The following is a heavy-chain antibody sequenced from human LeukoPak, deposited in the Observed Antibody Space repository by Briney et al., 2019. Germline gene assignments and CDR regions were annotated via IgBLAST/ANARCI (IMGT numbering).Heavy chain of an antibody. CDR3: AKRDTSGYHYFDY. Sequence: GGSLRLSCAGSGFTFRNYAMSWVRQAPGKGLEWVSVISRGGGSTYYPDSVKGRFTISRDNSKDTVHLQMNSLRAEDTAVYYCAKRDTSGYHYFDYWGQGTLVTVSS. J-gene: IGHJ4*02. D-gene: IGHD3-22*01. CDR2: ISRGGGST. CDR1: GFTFRNYA. V-gene: IGHV3-23*01.